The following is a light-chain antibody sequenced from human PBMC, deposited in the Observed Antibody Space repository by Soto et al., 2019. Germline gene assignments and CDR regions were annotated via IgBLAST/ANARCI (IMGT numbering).Light chain of an antibody. CDR1: QSISSY. Sequence: DIQMAQSPSSLSASLGDRVAITCRASQSISSYLNWYQQKPGKAPKVLIYAASNLQSGVPSRFSGSGSGTDFALTISSLQPEDVATYYCQQTYSRVLSFGGGTKVDI. CDR3: QQTYSRVLS. J-gene: IGKJ4*01. V-gene: IGKV1-39*01. CDR2: AAS.